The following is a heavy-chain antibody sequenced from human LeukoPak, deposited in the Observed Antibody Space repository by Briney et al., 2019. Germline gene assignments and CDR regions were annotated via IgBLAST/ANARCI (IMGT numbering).Heavy chain of an antibody. CDR3: ARVARCTSCFDVDY. Sequence: SETLSLTCTVSGGFISSYYWSWIRQSPGKGLEWIGYIYYTGSTNYNPSLKSRVTISVDTSKNQFSLTLSSVTAADTAVYYCARVARCTSCFDVDYWGQGTLVTVSS. CDR2: IYYTGST. D-gene: IGHD2-2*01. J-gene: IGHJ4*02. CDR1: GGFISSYY. V-gene: IGHV4-59*08.